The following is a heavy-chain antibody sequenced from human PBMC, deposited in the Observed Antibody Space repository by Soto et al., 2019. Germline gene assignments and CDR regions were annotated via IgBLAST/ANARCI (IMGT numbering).Heavy chain of an antibody. CDR2: INHSGST. CDR1: GGSFRGYY. V-gene: IGHV4-34*01. Sequence: SETLSLTCAVYGGSFRGYYWGWIRQPPWKGLEWIGEINHSGSTDYNPSLESRVTISVDTSKNQFSLKLSSVTAADTAVYYCASSHAGAHITAAVHWGQGTLVTVS. D-gene: IGHD6-13*01. CDR3: ASSHAGAHITAAVH. J-gene: IGHJ4*02.